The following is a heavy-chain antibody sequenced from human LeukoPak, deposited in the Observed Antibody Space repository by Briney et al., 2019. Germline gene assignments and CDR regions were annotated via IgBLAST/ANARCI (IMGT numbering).Heavy chain of an antibody. V-gene: IGHV3-23*01. D-gene: IGHD1-26*01. Sequence: GGSLRLSCAASGFTFSSSAMSWVRQAPGKGLEWVSAISNNGGYTNYADSVQGRFTISRDNSKSTLCLQMNSLRAEDTAVYYCARGGGYYAIDYWGQGTLVTVSS. CDR2: ISNNGGYT. CDR3: ARGGGYYAIDY. CDR1: GFTFSSSA. J-gene: IGHJ4*02.